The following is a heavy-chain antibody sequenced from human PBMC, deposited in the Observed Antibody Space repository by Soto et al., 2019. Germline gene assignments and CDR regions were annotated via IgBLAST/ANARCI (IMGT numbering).Heavy chain of an antibody. J-gene: IGHJ5*02. Sequence: SETLSLTCAVYGGSFSGYYWSWIRQPPGKGLEWIGEINHSGSTNYNPSLKSRVTISVDTSKNQFSLKLSSVTAADTAVYYFARGSKGRGCFDPWGQGTLVTVSS. V-gene: IGHV4-34*01. CDR2: INHSGST. CDR3: ARGSKGRGCFDP. CDR1: GGSFSGYY.